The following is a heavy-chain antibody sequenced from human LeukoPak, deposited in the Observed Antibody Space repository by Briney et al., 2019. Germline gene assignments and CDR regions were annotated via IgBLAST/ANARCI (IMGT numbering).Heavy chain of an antibody. CDR3: ARPHINYYDSSGYFS. CDR2: ISSSSSTI. CDR1: GFTFSSYS. J-gene: IGHJ5*02. Sequence: GGSLRLSCAASGFTFSSYSMNWVRQAPGKGLEWVSYISSSSSTIYYADSVKGRFTISRDNAKNSLYLQMNSLRAEDTAVYYCARPHINYYDSSGYFSWGQGTLVTVSS. D-gene: IGHD3-22*01. V-gene: IGHV3-48*01.